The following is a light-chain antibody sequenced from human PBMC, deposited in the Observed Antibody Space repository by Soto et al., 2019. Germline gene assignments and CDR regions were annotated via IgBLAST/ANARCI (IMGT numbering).Light chain of an antibody. CDR2: DAS. CDR1: QSISAW. J-gene: IGKJ5*01. CDR3: LQDYNYPLT. Sequence: SQMPQSPSTLSATAGDRVTITCRASQSISAWLAWYQQKPGKAPKLLIYDASNLESGVPSRFSGSGSGTEFTLTISNLQSEDFATYYCLQDYNYPLTFGQGTRLENK. V-gene: IGKV1-5*01.